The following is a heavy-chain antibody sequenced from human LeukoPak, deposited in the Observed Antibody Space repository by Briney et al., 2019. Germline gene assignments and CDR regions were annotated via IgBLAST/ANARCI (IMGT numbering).Heavy chain of an antibody. CDR1: GFTFSSYS. Sequence: PGGSLRLSCAASGFTFSSYSMNWVRQAPGKGLEWVSSISSSSSYIYYADSVKGRFTISRDNAKNSLYLQMNSLRAEDTAVYYCATLSYYYDSSIMLDYWGQGTLVTVSS. D-gene: IGHD3-22*01. CDR2: ISSSSSYI. J-gene: IGHJ4*02. CDR3: ATLSYYYDSSIMLDY. V-gene: IGHV3-21*01.